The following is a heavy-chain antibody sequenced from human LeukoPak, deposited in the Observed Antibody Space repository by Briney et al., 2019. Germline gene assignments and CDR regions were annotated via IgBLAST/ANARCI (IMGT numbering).Heavy chain of an antibody. CDR2: IYYSGST. D-gene: IGHD6-19*01. V-gene: IGHV4-59*01. CDR1: GGSISSYY. CDR3: ARDRSAAVADRYYYYYGMDV. J-gene: IGHJ6*02. Sequence: PSETLSLTCAVSGGSISSYYWSWIRQPPGKGLEWIGYIYYSGSTNYNPSLKSRVTISVDTSKNQFSLKLSSVTAADTAVYYCARDRSAAVADRYYYYYGMDVWGQGTTVTVSS.